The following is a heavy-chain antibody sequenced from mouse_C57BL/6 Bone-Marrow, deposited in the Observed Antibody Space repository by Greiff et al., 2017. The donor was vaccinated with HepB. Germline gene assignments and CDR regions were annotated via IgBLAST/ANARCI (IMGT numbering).Heavy chain of an antibody. V-gene: IGHV5-9-1*02. CDR3: TRGYYYGSSYPFYFDY. CDR1: GFTFSSYA. CDR2: INSGGDYI. Sequence: EVKLQESGEGLVKPGGSLKLSCAASGFTFSSYAMSWVRQTPEKRLEWVAYINSGGDYIYYADTVKGRFTISRDNARNTLYLQMSSLKSEDTAMYYCTRGYYYGSSYPFYFDYWGQGTTLTVSS. D-gene: IGHD1-1*01. J-gene: IGHJ2*01.